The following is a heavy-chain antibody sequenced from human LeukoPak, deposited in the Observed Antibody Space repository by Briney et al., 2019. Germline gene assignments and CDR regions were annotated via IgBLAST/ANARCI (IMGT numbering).Heavy chain of an antibody. Sequence: GGSLRLSCAASGFTFSSYSMNWVRQAPGKGLEWVSSISSSSYIYYADSVKGRFTISRDNAKNSLYLQMNSLRAEDTAVYYCAPDSTVGPTFGYWGQGTLVTVSS. J-gene: IGHJ4*02. CDR3: APDSTVGPTFGY. CDR2: ISSSSYI. CDR1: GFTFSSYS. V-gene: IGHV3-21*01. D-gene: IGHD1-26*01.